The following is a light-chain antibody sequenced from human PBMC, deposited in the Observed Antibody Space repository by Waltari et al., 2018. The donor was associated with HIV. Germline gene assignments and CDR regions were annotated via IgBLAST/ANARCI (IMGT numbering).Light chain of an antibody. CDR3: ASWDDALSSWL. CDR2: RND. Sequence: QSGLRQPPSTSRPPGQRVVISCSGSSSNVGKNYVSWFQQLPGAAPRLLIYRNDRRPSGVPDRFAAAKSGTSAALFISGLRSDDEADYFCASWDDALSSWLFGGGTKLTVL. CDR1: SSNVGKNY. J-gene: IGLJ6*01. V-gene: IGLV1-47*01.